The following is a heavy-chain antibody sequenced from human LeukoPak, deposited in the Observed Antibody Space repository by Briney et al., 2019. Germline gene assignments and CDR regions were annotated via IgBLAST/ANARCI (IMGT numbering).Heavy chain of an antibody. CDR3: ASFWYSGEYDY. J-gene: IGHJ4*02. CDR2: ISSSSYI. D-gene: IGHD3-3*01. CDR1: GFTFSSYS. V-gene: IGHV3-21*01. Sequence: GGSLRLSCAASGFTFSSYSMNWVRQAPGKGLEGVSSISSSSYIYYSDSVKGRFTISRDNAKTSLYLQMNSLRAEDTAVYHCASFWYSGEYDYWGQGTLVTVSS.